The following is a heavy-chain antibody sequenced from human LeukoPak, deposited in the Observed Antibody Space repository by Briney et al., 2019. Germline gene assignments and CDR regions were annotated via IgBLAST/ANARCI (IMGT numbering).Heavy chain of an antibody. CDR2: ISSRSSYI. J-gene: IGHJ4*02. CDR3: ADGGYYGSGSNFD. D-gene: IGHD3-10*01. V-gene: IGHV3-21*01. CDR1: GFTFSSYG. Sequence: GGSLRLSCAASGFTFSSYGMHWVRQAPGKGLEWVSSISSRSSYIYYADSVKGRFTISRDNAKNSLYLQMNSLRAEDTAVYYCADGGYYGSGSNFDWGQGTLVTVSS.